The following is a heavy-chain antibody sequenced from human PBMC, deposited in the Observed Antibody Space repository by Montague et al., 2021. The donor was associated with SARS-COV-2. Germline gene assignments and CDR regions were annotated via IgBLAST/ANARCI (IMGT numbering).Heavy chain of an antibody. V-gene: IGHV4-59*01. CDR1: GDSISGFY. Sequence: SETLSLTCPVSGDSISGFYWSWIRQSPGKGLEWIGYIYYTGSTXSXPHLNSRISMSVDTFRNELSLKLSSVTAADTALYYCARFTTSGFDYWGQGILVTVSS. CDR2: IYYTGST. J-gene: IGHJ4*02. CDR3: ARFTTSGFDY. D-gene: IGHD2-2*01.